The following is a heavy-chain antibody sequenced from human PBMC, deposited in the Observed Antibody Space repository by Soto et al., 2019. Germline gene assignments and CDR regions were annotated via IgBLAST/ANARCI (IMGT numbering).Heavy chain of an antibody. CDR1: GFSLSTTGVG. D-gene: IGHD2-21*02. CDR2: IYWDDDK. V-gene: IGHV2-5*02. J-gene: IGHJ6*02. Sequence: QITLKESGPTLVKPTQTLTLTCTFSGFSLSTTGVGVGWIRQPPGKALEWLALIYWDDDKRYNPSLNSRLTITQDTSKNQVVLSMNNMDPVDTATYFCVQSRCGGDWLQSYSSHSYYGLDIWGQGTTVTVSS. CDR3: VQSRCGGDWLQSYSSHSYYGLDI.